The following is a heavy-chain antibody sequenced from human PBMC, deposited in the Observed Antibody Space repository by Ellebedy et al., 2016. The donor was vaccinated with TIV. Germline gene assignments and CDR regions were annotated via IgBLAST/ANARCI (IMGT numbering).Heavy chain of an antibody. J-gene: IGHJ5*02. CDR2: IYYSGST. CDR3: ARRRYSSGWYNWFDP. Sequence: MPSETLSLTCTVSGGSISSYYWSWIRQPPGKGLEWIGYIYYSGSTNYNPSLKSRVPISVDTSKNQFSLKLSSVTATDTAVYYCARRRYSSGWYNWFDPWGQGTLVTVPS. V-gene: IGHV4-59*08. CDR1: GGSISSYY. D-gene: IGHD6-19*01.